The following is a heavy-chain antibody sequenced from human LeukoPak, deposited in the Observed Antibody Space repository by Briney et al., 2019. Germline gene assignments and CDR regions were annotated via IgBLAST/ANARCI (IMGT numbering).Heavy chain of an antibody. D-gene: IGHD3-10*01. Sequence: GGSLRLSCAASGFTFSSYAMSWVRQAPGKGRGWGSAISGSGGSTYYADSVKGRFTISRDNSKNTLYLQMNSLRAEDTAVYYCARDSITMVRAKERGHYMDVWGKGTTVTVSS. V-gene: IGHV3-23*01. CDR3: ARDSITMVRAKERGHYMDV. CDR1: GFTFSSYA. CDR2: ISGSGGST. J-gene: IGHJ6*03.